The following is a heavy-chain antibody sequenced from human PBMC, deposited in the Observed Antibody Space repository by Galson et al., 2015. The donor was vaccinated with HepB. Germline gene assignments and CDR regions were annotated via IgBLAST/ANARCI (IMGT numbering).Heavy chain of an antibody. D-gene: IGHD3-16*01. CDR2: ISYDGSFR. J-gene: IGHJ5*02. V-gene: IGHV3-30*18. Sequence: SLRLSCASSGFSFSNYAIHWVRQAPGKGLEWMAVISYDGSFRYYSDSVKGRFTVSRDPSRSILYLQMNSLRVDDTAVYYCAKGGPGRIGMMIKRSLGLNPWGQGTLVIVSS. CDR1: GFSFSNYA. CDR3: AKGGPGRIGMMIKRSLGLNP.